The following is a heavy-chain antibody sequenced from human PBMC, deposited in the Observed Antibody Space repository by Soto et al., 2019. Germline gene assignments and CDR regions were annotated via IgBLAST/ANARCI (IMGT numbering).Heavy chain of an antibody. J-gene: IGHJ4*02. CDR3: ARRYGPGFDY. CDR2: IYYSGST. D-gene: IGHD4-17*01. CDR1: GGSISSYY. Sequence: SETLSLTCTVSGGSISSYYWSWIRQPPEKGLEWIGYIYYSGSTNYNPSLKSRVTISVDTSKNQFSLKLSSVTAADTAVYYCARRYGPGFDYWGQGILVTVSS. V-gene: IGHV4-59*08.